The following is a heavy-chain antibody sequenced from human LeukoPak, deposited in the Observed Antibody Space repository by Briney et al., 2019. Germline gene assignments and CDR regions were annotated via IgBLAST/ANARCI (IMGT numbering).Heavy chain of an antibody. CDR1: RYSISSGYY. Sequence: PSETLSLTCSVSRYSISSGYYWAWIRQPPGKGLEWIGSIYHSGSAYYNASLKSRVTISVDTSKNQFSLELPSVTAADTAVYYCAREVYGYSYGGVDYWGQGTLVTVSS. V-gene: IGHV4-38-2*02. CDR3: AREVYGYSYGGVDY. CDR2: IYHSGSA. J-gene: IGHJ4*02. D-gene: IGHD5-18*01.